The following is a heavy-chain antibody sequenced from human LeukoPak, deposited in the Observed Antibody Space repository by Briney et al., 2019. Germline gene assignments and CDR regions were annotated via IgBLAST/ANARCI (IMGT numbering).Heavy chain of an antibody. CDR1: GFTFSNYW. CDR2: IKEDGSQK. CDR3: AESSGWLFDY. J-gene: IGHJ4*02. D-gene: IGHD6-19*01. V-gene: IGHV3-7*01. Sequence: GGSLRLSCAGTGFTFSNYWMNWVRQAPGKGLEWVANIKEDGSQKYYVDSVKGRFTISRDNAKNSVYLQMSSLRAEDTAVYYCAESSGWLFDYWGQGTLVAVSS.